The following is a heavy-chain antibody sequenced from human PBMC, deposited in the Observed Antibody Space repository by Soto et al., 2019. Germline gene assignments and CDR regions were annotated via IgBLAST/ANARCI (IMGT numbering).Heavy chain of an antibody. J-gene: IGHJ4*02. CDR3: VTPTSDLQWLADGFDD. CDR2: ISYDGGNE. Sequence: PGGSLRLSCVASGFTFSRYAMHWVRQPPGKGLEWVAVISYDGGNEYYADSVKGRFTISRDNSKNTMYLQMNSLKPEDTAVYYCVTPTSDLQWLADGFDDWGQGTLVTVSS. CDR1: GFTFSRYA. V-gene: IGHV3-30*03. D-gene: IGHD6-19*01.